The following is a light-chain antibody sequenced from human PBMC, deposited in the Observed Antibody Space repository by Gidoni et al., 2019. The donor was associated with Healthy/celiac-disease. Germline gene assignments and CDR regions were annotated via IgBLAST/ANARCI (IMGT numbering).Light chain of an antibody. CDR2: AAS. CDR1: QSISSY. Sequence: DIQMTQAPSSLSASVGDRVTITCRASQSISSYLNWYQQKPGNAPKLLIYAASSLQSGVPSRFSGSGSGTDVTLTISSLQPEDFATYYCQQSYSTPRYTFGQGTKLEIK. V-gene: IGKV1-39*01. CDR3: QQSYSTPRYT. J-gene: IGKJ2*01.